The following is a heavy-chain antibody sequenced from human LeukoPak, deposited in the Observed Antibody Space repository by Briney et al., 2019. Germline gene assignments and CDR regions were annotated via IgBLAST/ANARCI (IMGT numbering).Heavy chain of an antibody. V-gene: IGHV3-7*01. Sequence: GGSLRLSCAASGFTFSSYWMSWVRQAPGKGLEWVANIKQDESEKNYVDSVKGRFTISRDNVKNSLYLQMNSLRAEDTAVYSCARVNDYDSGSLYRPIDYWGQGTLVTVSS. D-gene: IGHD3-10*01. CDR3: ARVNDYDSGSLYRPIDY. CDR2: IKQDESEK. CDR1: GFTFSSYW. J-gene: IGHJ4*02.